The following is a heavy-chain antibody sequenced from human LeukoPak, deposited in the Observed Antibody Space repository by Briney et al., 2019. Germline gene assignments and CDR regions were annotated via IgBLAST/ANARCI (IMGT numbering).Heavy chain of an antibody. CDR2: ISYDGSNK. CDR3: AKVKDYYGSGFDY. J-gene: IGHJ4*02. D-gene: IGHD3-10*01. V-gene: IGHV3-30*18. Sequence: GRSLRLSCAASGFTFSSYGMHWVRQAPGKGPEWVAVISYDGSNKYYADSVKGRFTISRDNAKNSLYLQMNSLRAEDTALYYCAKVKDYYGSGFDYWGQGTLVTVSS. CDR1: GFTFSSYG.